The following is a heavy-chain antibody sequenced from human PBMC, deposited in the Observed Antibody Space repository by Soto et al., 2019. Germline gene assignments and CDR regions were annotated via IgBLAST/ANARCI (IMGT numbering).Heavy chain of an antibody. Sequence: QVQLAESGGGVVQPGRSLRLSGTTSGFVFNDYDIHWVRQAPGKGLAWLASISYDGSNTYYADSVKGRFTISRDNSKNTLSLQINSLGAEDTAVYYCSRGIKGGLDAWGPGTLVTVSS. CDR1: GFVFNDYD. CDR3: SRGIKGGLDA. J-gene: IGHJ5*02. V-gene: IGHV3-30*03. D-gene: IGHD2-21*01. CDR2: ISYDGSNT.